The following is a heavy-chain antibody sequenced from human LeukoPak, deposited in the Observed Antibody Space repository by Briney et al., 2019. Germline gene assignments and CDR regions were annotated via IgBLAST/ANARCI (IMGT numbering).Heavy chain of an antibody. Sequence: EPGGSLRLSCAASGFTFSAYWMSWVRQAPGKGLHWVANIKQDGSEKYYVMSEKGRFTISTDNAKNSLYLQMNSLRAEDTAAYYCARPYLYYFGSGSFNWGPGTLLSVSS. D-gene: IGHD3-10*01. CDR2: IKQDGSEK. J-gene: IGHJ4*03. CDR3: ARPYLYYFGSGSFN. V-gene: IGHV3-7*01. CDR1: GFTFSAYW.